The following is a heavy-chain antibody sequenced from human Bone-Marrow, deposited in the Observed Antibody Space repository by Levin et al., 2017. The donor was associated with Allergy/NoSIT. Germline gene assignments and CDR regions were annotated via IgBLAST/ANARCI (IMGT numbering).Heavy chain of an antibody. CDR2: IYPADSDT. Sequence: GESLKISCKGSGYRFTSYWIGWVRQMPGKGLEWMALIYPADSDTRYSPSFQGQVTISVDTSITTAYLQWSSLKASDTAIYYCARGPDWYFDLWGRGTLVTVSS. CDR3: ARGPDWYFDL. V-gene: IGHV5-51*01. J-gene: IGHJ2*01. CDR1: GYRFTSYW.